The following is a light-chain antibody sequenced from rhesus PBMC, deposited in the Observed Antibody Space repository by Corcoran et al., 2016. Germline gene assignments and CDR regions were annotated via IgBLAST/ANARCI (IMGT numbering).Light chain of an antibody. J-gene: IGKJ1*01. CDR3: QQHNSYPPWT. V-gene: IGKV1S3*01. CDR1: QGISNY. CDR2: YAS. Sequence: DIQMTQSPSSLSASVGDTVTITCRASQGISNYVAWYQQKPGKAPKPLIYYASNLESGVPSRVSGSGSGTDFTLPISSLQPADFAIYYCQQHNSYPPWTFGQGTKVEIK.